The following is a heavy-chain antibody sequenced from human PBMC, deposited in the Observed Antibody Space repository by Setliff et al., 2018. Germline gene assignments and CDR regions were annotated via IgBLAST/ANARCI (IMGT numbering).Heavy chain of an antibody. Sequence: ASVKVSCKASGYTFSDYGITWVRQAPGQGLEWMGWISGYTGNAYYAHKFQDRVTMTTDTSTGTAYMEVTSLRFDDTAVYYCAGSVGGSPNYYGLDVWGQGTTVTVSS. CDR2: ISGYTGNA. V-gene: IGHV1-18*01. D-gene: IGHD3-16*01. CDR3: AGSVGGSPNYYGLDV. CDR1: GYTFSDYG. J-gene: IGHJ6*02.